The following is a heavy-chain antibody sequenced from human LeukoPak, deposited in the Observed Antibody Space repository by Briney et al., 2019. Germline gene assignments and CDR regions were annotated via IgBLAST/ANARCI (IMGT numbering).Heavy chain of an antibody. CDR1: GYTFSSYA. CDR3: ARVLGCSTTSCYPIYYYGMDL. D-gene: IGHD2-2*01. Sequence: ASVKVSCKASGYTFSSYALQWVRQAPGQRLEWLGWINADNGNTKYAQKFQGRVTITRDTSATTAYMELSSLRSEDTAVYYCARVLGCSTTSCYPIYYYGMDLWGQGTAVTVSS. J-gene: IGHJ6*02. V-gene: IGHV1-3*01. CDR2: INADNGNT.